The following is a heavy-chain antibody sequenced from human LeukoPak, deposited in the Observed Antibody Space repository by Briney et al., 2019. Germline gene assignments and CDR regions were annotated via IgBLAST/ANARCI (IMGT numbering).Heavy chain of an antibody. Sequence: GGSLRLSCAVSGITLSNYGMSWVRQAPGKGLEWISYIGISSGNTYYADSVKGRFTISGDKARDSLYLQMNSLRVEDTAVYYCARDYKYAFDNWGQGTLVTVSS. CDR1: GITLSNYG. V-gene: IGHV3-48*01. J-gene: IGHJ4*02. D-gene: IGHD5-24*01. CDR3: ARDYKYAFDN. CDR2: IGISSGNT.